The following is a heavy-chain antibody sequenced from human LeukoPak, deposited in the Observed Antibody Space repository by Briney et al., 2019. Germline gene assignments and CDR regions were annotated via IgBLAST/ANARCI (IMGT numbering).Heavy chain of an antibody. V-gene: IGHV3-11*01. Sequence: GGSLRLPCAASGFTFSDYYMSWIRQAPGKGLEWVSYISSSGSTIYYADSVKGRFTISRDNAKNSLYLQMNSLRAEDTAVYYCARHACSGGSCYPTLDYWGQGTLVTVSS. CDR1: GFTFSDYY. CDR3: ARHACSGGSCYPTLDY. D-gene: IGHD2-15*01. J-gene: IGHJ4*02. CDR2: ISSSGSTI.